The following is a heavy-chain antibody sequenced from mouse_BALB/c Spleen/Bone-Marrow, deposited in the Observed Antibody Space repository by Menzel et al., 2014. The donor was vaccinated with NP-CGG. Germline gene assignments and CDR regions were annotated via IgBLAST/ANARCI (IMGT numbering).Heavy chain of an antibody. CDR1: GFTFTDYY. Sequence: EVKLVESGGGLVQPGGSLRLSCATSGFTFTDYYMSWVRQPPGKALEWLGFIRNKANGYTTEYSASVKGRFTISRDNSQSILYLQMNPLRAEDSAPYYCARDEHYGIYWYFEVWGAGTTVTVSS. CDR3: ARDEHYGIYWYFEV. J-gene: IGHJ1*01. D-gene: IGHD1-1*01. CDR2: IRNKANGYTT. V-gene: IGHV7-3*02.